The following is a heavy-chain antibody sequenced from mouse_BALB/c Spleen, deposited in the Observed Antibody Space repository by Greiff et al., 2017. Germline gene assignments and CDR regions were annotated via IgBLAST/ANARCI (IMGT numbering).Heavy chain of an antibody. V-gene: IGHV14-3*02. J-gene: IGHJ4*01. CDR2: IDPANGNT. Sequence: EVKVVESGAELVKPGASVKLSCTASGFNIKDTYMHWVKQRPEQGLEWIGRIDPANGNTKYDPRFQGKATITADTSSNTAYLQLSSLTSEDTAVYYCAYFYYAMDYWGQGTSVTVSS. CDR1: GFNIKDTY. CDR3: AYFYYAMDY.